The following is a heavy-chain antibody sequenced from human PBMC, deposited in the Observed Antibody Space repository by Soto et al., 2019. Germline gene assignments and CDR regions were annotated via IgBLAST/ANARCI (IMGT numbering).Heavy chain of an antibody. J-gene: IGHJ6*02. CDR2: ISAYNGNT. V-gene: IGHV1-18*04. CDR3: ARDRRWGGYWGGYYYYGMDV. CDR1: GYTFTSYG. Sequence: QVQLVQSGAEVKKPGASVKVSCKASGYTFTSYGISWVRQAPGQGLEWMGWISAYNGNTNYAQKLQGRVTMTTDTSTSTAYRELRGLRSDDTAVYYGARDRRWGGYWGGYYYYGMDVWGQGTTVTVSS. D-gene: IGHD1-26*01.